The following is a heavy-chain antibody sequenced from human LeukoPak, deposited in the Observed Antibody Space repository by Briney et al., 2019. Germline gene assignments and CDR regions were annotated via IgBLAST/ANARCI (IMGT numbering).Heavy chain of an antibody. Sequence: ASVKVSCKASGYTFTGYYMHWVRQAPGQGREWMGWVNPNSGGTNYAQKFQGRVTMTRDTSISTAYMELSRLGTDDTAVYYCARDQASAGYYYYYYYMDVWGKGTTVTVSS. CDR1: GYTFTGYY. CDR3: ARDQASAGYYYYYYYMDV. V-gene: IGHV1-2*02. D-gene: IGHD2-2*01. J-gene: IGHJ6*03. CDR2: VNPNSGGT.